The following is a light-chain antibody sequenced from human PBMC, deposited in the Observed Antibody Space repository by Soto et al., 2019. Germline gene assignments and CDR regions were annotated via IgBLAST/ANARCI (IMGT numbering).Light chain of an antibody. CDR3: QQYGSSQT. V-gene: IGKV3-20*01. Sequence: EIVLTQSPGTLSLSPGERATLSCRASQSVSSSYLAWYQQKPGQAPRLLIYGASSRATGIPDRFSGSGSGTDFILTISRLEPEDFAVYYCQQYGSSQTFGQGTKVDSK. CDR2: GAS. CDR1: QSVSSSY. J-gene: IGKJ1*01.